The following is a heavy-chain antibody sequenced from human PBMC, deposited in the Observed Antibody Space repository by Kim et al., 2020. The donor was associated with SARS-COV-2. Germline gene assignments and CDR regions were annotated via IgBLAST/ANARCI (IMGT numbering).Heavy chain of an antibody. D-gene: IGHD2-2*01. Sequence: SVKVSCKASGGTFSSYAISWVRQAPGQGLEWMGRIIPILGIANYAQKFQGRVTITADKSTSTAYMELSSLRSEDTAMYYCASMGYCSSTSCYGGADYWG. CDR1: GGTFSSYA. V-gene: IGHV1-69*04. J-gene: IGHJ4*01. CDR3: ASMGYCSSTSCYGGADY. CDR2: IIPILGIA.